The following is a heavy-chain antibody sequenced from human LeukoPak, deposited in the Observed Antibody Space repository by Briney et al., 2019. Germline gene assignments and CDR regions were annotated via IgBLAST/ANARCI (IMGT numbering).Heavy chain of an antibody. V-gene: IGHV3-23*01. CDR3: AKGGTGSTDWFDP. CDR1: GFTFSSYA. CDR2: IRGSGGST. J-gene: IGHJ5*02. D-gene: IGHD1-7*01. Sequence: GGSLRLSCTASGFTFSSYAMRWVRQAPGKGLEWVSTIRGSGGSTYYADSVKGRFTISRDNSKDTLFLQMNSLRADDTAVYHCAKGGTGSTDWFDPWGQGALVTVSS.